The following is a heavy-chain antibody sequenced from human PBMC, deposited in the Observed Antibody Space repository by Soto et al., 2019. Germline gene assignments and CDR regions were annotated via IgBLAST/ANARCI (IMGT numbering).Heavy chain of an antibody. CDR3: VRDVFGVVIFDS. J-gene: IGHJ4*02. V-gene: IGHV3-64D*08. CDR1: GGTFSFRDSA. D-gene: IGHD3-3*01. Sequence: ASVKVSCKASGGTFSFRDSAMHWVRQAPGKELEYVSAISTHGRNTYYADSVKGRFTISRDNSKNTVHLQMSSLRVEDTAVYYCVRDVFGVVIFDSWGQGTPVTVSS. CDR2: ISTHGRNT.